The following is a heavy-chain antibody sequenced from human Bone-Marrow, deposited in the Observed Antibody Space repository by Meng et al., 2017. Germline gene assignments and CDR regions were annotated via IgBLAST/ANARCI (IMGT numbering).Heavy chain of an antibody. CDR3: ARPAYYYDSSGYYY. V-gene: IGHV1-69*05. CDR2: IIPIFGTA. J-gene: IGHJ4*02. CDR1: GGTFSSYA. D-gene: IGHD3-22*01. Sequence: SVKVSCKASGGTFSSYAISWVRQAPGQGPEWMGGIIPIFGTANYAQKFQGRVTITTDESTSTAYMELSSLRSEDTAVYYCARPAYYYDSSGYYYWGQGTLVTVSS.